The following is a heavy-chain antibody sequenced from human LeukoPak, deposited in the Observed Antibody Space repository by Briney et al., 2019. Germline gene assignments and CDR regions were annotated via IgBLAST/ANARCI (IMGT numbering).Heavy chain of an antibody. J-gene: IGHJ2*01. V-gene: IGHV4-30-2*01. CDR1: GGSISSGGYS. D-gene: IGHD5-12*01. CDR3: ARVYSGYEWGWYFDL. CDR2: IYHSGST. Sequence: SETLSLTCAVSGGSISSGGYSWSWIRQPPEKGLEWIGYIYHSGSTYYNPSLKSRVTISVDRSKNQFSLKLSSVTAADTAAYYCARVYSGYEWGWYFDLWGRGTLVTVSS.